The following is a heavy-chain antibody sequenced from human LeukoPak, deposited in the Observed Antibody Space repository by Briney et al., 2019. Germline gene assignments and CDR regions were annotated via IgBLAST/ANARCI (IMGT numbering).Heavy chain of an antibody. CDR1: GFTFSSYG. Sequence: AGGSLRLSYAASGFTFSSYGMHWVRQAPGKGLEWVAVISYDGSNKYYADSVKGRFTISRDNSKNTLYLQMNSLRAEDTAVYYCAKAGLKYSSGWYTFDYWGQGTLVTVSS. D-gene: IGHD6-19*01. V-gene: IGHV3-30*18. CDR3: AKAGLKYSSGWYTFDY. J-gene: IGHJ4*02. CDR2: ISYDGSNK.